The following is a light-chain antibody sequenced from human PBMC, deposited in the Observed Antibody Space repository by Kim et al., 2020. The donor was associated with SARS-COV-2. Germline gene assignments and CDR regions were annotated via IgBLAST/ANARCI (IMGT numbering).Light chain of an antibody. V-gene: IGLV2-14*04. CDR3: SSFTTSDAWV. CDR2: HVS. J-gene: IGLJ3*02. Sequence: RGQSITIACTGTSSDIGAYNHVSWCQQHPGKAPKLLIFHVSKRPSGVSSRFSGSKSANTASLTISGLQAEDEADYYCSSFTTSDAWVFGGGTKVTVL. CDR1: SSDIGAYNH.